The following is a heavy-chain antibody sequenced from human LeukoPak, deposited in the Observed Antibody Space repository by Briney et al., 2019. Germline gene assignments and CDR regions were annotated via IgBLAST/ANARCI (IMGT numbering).Heavy chain of an antibody. J-gene: IGHJ4*02. Sequence: GGSLRLSCAASGFTFSSYSMYWVRQAPGKGLEWVSSISSSSSYIYYADSVKGRFTISRDNAKNSLYLQMNSLRAEDTAVYYCARVGRGSLAYFDYWGQGTLVTVSS. CDR1: GFTFSSYS. CDR2: ISSSSSYI. CDR3: ARVGRGSLAYFDY. D-gene: IGHD1-26*01. V-gene: IGHV3-21*01.